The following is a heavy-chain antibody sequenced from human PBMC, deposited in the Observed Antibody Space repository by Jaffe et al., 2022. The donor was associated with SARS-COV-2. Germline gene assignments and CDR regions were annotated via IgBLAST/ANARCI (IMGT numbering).Heavy chain of an antibody. D-gene: IGHD2-2*02. CDR1: GYTFTSYY. Sequence: QVQLVQSGAEVKKPGASVKVSCKASGYTFTSYYMHWVRQAPGQGLEWMGIINPSGGSTSYAQKFQGRVTMTRDTSTSTVYMELSSLRSEDTAVYYCARDLVPAAIQYYFDYWGQGTLVTVSS. CDR3: ARDLVPAAIQYYFDY. J-gene: IGHJ4*02. CDR2: INPSGGST. V-gene: IGHV1-46*01.